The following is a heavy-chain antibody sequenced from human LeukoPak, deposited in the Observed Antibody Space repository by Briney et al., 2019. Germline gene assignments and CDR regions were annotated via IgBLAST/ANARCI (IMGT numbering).Heavy chain of an antibody. CDR1: GFTFSSYA. D-gene: IGHD6-19*01. CDR2: ISGSGGST. CDR3: ECSRYSSGSDY. J-gene: IGHJ4*02. Sequence: GGSLRLSCAASGFTFSSYAMSWVRQAPGKGLEWVSAISGSGGSTYHADSVKGRFTISRDNSKNTLYLQMNSLRAEDTAVYYCECSRYSSGSDYWGQGTLVTVSS. V-gene: IGHV3-23*01.